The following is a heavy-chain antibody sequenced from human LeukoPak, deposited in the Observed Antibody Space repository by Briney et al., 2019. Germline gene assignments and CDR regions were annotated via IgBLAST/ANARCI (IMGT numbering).Heavy chain of an antibody. D-gene: IGHD5-18*01. Sequence: GGSLRLSCAASGFSFNEFSMHWVRQPPGMGLEWVSLIGWTADDTHYADSVKGRFTISRDNSKNTLYLQMNSLRAEDTAVYYCAKDRVDTAMVPGYWGQGTLVTVSS. CDR3: AKDRVDTAMVPGY. CDR2: IGWTADDT. J-gene: IGHJ4*02. V-gene: IGHV3-43*01. CDR1: GFSFNEFS.